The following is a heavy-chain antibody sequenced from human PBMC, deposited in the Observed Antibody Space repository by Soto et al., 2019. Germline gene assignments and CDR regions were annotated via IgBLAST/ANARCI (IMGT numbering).Heavy chain of an antibody. CDR2: IYHSGTT. CDR1: GGSISSYY. CDR3: ARNRYSSSPEYDY. D-gene: IGHD6-6*01. J-gene: IGHJ4*01. Sequence: PSETLSLTCTVSGGSISSYYWSWIRQPPGKGLEWIGYIYHSGTTHYNPSLKSRVTISADTSRNQFSLKLSSVTAADTAVYYCARNRYSSSPEYDYWGQGTRVTVAS. V-gene: IGHV4-59*01.